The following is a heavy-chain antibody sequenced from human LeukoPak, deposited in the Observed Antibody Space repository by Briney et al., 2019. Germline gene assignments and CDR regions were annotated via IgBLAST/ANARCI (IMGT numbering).Heavy chain of an antibody. CDR3: ARRSEVVAAGDAFDV. CDR2: ICSGGST. J-gene: IGHJ3*01. D-gene: IGHD3-22*01. CDR1: GGSISSYC. V-gene: IGHV4-4*07. Sequence: SETLSLTCTVSGGSISSYCWSWIRQPAGKGLEWIGRICSGGSTNYNPSLKSRVTVSGDTSKNQFSLKLSSVTAADTAVYYCARRSEVVAAGDAFDVWGQGTMVTVSS.